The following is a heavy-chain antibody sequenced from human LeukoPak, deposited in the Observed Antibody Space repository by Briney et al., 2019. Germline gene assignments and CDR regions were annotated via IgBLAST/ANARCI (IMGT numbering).Heavy chain of an antibody. CDR3: ARARGGSNWFDP. Sequence: GGSLRLSCAASGFTFSSYDMHWVRQATAKGLEWVTAIGTAGDTYYPGSVKGRFTISRKNAKNSLYLQMNSLRAGDTAVYYCARARGGSNWFDPWGQGTLVTVSS. J-gene: IGHJ5*02. CDR1: GFTFSSYD. CDR2: IGTAGDT. V-gene: IGHV3-13*01. D-gene: IGHD5-12*01.